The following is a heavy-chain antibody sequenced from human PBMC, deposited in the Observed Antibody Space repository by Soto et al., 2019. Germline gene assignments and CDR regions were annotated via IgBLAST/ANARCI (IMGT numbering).Heavy chain of an antibody. Sequence: ASVKVSCKASGYTFTSYAMHWVRQAPGQRLEWMGWINAGNGNTKYSQKFQGRVTITRDTSASTAYMELSSLRSEDTAVYYCVRHDDSGTFINAFDMWGQGTMVTVSS. CDR1: GYTFTSYA. CDR2: INAGNGNT. J-gene: IGHJ3*02. V-gene: IGHV1-3*01. CDR3: VRHDDSGTFINAFDM. D-gene: IGHD3-22*01.